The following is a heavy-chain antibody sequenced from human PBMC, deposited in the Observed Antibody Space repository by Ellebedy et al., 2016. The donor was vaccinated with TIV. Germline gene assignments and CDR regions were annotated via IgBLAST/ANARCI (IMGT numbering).Heavy chain of an antibody. CDR2: IYPNGGGT. D-gene: IGHD7-27*01. V-gene: IGHV1-2*02. Sequence: ASVKVSCKTSGYTFTAYHIHWVRQASGQGLEWMGWIYPNGGGTNYAQKFQGRVTMTRDTSTSTVYMELSSLRSDDTAVYYCAKDVLEANWGSRGIDYWGQGTLVTVSS. CDR3: AKDVLEANWGSRGIDY. CDR1: GYTFTAYH. J-gene: IGHJ4*02.